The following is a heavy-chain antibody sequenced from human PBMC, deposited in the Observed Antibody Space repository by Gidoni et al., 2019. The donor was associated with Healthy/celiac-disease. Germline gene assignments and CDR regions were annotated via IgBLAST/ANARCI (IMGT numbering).Heavy chain of an antibody. D-gene: IGHD3-22*01. V-gene: IGHV4-59*01. Sequence: QVQLQESGPGLVKPSATLSLPCTASGGSISSYYWSWIRQPPGKGLEWIGYIYYSGSTNYNPSLKSRVTISVDTSKNQFSLKLSSVTAADTAVYCCARVGYDSSGYYYWYFDLWGRGTLVTVAS. CDR2: IYYSGST. CDR1: GGSISSYY. J-gene: IGHJ2*01. CDR3: ARVGYDSSGYYYWYFDL.